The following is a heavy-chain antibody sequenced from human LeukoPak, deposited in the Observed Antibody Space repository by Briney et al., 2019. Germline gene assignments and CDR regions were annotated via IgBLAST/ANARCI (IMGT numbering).Heavy chain of an antibody. CDR2: ISYNGVNK. CDR3: VRDPHALDY. CDR1: GFTFSDYA. V-gene: IGHV3-30-3*01. Sequence: GGSLRLSCAASGFTFSDYAMHWVRQAPGKGLEWVTLISYNGVNKYYADSVKGRFTISRDNSKSSLYLQMNSLRDEDTAVYYCVRDPHALDYWGRGVLVTVSS. J-gene: IGHJ4*02.